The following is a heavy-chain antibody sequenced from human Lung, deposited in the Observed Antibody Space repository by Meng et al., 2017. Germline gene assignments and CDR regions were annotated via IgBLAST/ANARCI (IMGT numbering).Heavy chain of an antibody. J-gene: IGHJ4*02. D-gene: IGHD6-19*01. Sequence: QIQLVQSGGEVKRPGASMKVPCKASGFTFTHHGFSWVRQAPGQELEWVGWISAYNGRTSYSQKLQGRVTMTTDTSTSTVYMEVRSLRSDDTAVYFCARWGHSSAWPSQWYEYWGQGTLVTVSS. CDR2: ISAYNGRT. V-gene: IGHV1-18*01. CDR3: ARWGHSSAWPSQWYEY. CDR1: GFTFTHHG.